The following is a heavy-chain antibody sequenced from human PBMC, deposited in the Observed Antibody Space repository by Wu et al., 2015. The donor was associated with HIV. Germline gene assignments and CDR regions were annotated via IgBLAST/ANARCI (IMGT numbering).Heavy chain of an antibody. D-gene: IGHD3-10*01. J-gene: IGHJ6*02. CDR1: GYMFSLYY. CDR2: IIPIFGTA. Sequence: QVQLVQSGAEVKKPGASVSISCKTSGYMFSLYYIHFVRQAPGQGLEWMGGIIPIFGTANYAQKFQGRVTITADESTSTAYMELSSLRSEDAAVYYCARDYYDGSGTAGPYYYYGMDVWGQGP. V-gene: IGHV1-69*13. CDR3: ARDYYDGSGTAGPYYYYGMDV.